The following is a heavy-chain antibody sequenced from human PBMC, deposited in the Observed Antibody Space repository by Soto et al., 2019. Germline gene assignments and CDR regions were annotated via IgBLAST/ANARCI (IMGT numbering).Heavy chain of an antibody. CDR3: ARIKGYSPACYVRY. D-gene: IGHD1-26*01. Sequence: SETLSLTCTVSDYSIRSGYYWGWIRQPPGKGLEWIGSIYHSGSPYYNPSLKSRVSISVDTSKNQFSLRLHSVTAADTAFYYCARIKGYSPACYVRYWGLATLVPVSS. CDR1: DYSIRSGYY. J-gene: IGHJ4*02. CDR2: IYHSGSP. V-gene: IGHV4-38-2*02.